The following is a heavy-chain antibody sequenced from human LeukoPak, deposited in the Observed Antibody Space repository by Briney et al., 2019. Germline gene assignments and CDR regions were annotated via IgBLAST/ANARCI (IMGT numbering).Heavy chain of an antibody. D-gene: IGHD4-23*01. CDR1: GYTFITYY. V-gene: IGHV1-46*01. CDR2: INPSGGST. J-gene: IGHJ3*02. CDR3: ARGDYGGNSGAFDI. Sequence: ASVKVSCKASGYTFITYYIHWMRQAPGQGLEWMAIINPSGGSTRYAQKFQGRVTMTRDTSTSTVYMELSSLRSEDTAVYYCARGDYGGNSGAFDIWGQGTMVTVSS.